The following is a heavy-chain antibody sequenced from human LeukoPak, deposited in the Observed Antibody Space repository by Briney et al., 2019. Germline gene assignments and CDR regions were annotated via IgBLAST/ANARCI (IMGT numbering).Heavy chain of an antibody. V-gene: IGHV1-18*01. CDR3: ARVRSVYAIETFDY. CDR2: ISDYNGNT. Sequence: ASVKVSCKASGYTFTTYGISWVRQAPGQGLEWMGWISDYNGNTKYVQKLQGRVTMTTDTSTNTAYMELRSLRSDDTAVYYCARVRSVYAIETFDYWGQGTLVTVSS. D-gene: IGHD2-8*01. CDR1: GYTFTTYG. J-gene: IGHJ4*02.